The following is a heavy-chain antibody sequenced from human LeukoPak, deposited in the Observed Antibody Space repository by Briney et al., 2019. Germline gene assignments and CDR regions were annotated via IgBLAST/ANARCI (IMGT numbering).Heavy chain of an antibody. CDR1: GYGFTSYW. D-gene: IGHD6-6*01. J-gene: IGHJ6*02. Sequence: GESLKISCRGSGYGFTSYWIVWVRQMPGKGLEWMGVIYPGDSNSRYSPSFQGQVTISADKSISTAYLQWSSLKASDTAMYYCARHSWPEYSSSPAKGNYYYYGMDVWGQGTTVTVSS. CDR2: IYPGDSNS. CDR3: ARHSWPEYSSSPAKGNYYYYGMDV. V-gene: IGHV5-51*01.